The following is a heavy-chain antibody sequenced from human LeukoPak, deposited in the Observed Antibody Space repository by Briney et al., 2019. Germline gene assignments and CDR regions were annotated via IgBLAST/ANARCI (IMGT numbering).Heavy chain of an antibody. Sequence: PGGSLRLSCAASGFTFSNAWMNWVRQAPGKGLEWVAVISYDGSNKYYADSVKGRFTTSRDNSKNTLYLQMNSLRAEDTAVYYCARGSSGLRITMIVGRGNWFDPWGQGTLVTVSS. CDR3: ARGSSGLRITMIVGRGNWFDP. CDR1: GFTFSNAW. CDR2: ISYDGSNK. D-gene: IGHD3-22*01. V-gene: IGHV3-30*03. J-gene: IGHJ5*02.